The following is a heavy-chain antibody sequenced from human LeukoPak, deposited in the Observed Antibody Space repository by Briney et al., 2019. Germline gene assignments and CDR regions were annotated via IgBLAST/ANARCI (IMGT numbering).Heavy chain of an antibody. CDR1: GYTFSSYG. J-gene: IGHJ4*02. CDR3: ARESNGGYGFDY. CDR2: ISADNGNT. Sequence: GASVKVSCKASGYTFSSYGISWVRQAPGQGLEWMGWISADNGNTNYVQKFQGRVTMTTDTSTSTAYMELRSLKSDDTAVYYCARESNGGYGFDYWGQGTLVTVAS. D-gene: IGHD5-12*01. V-gene: IGHV1-18*01.